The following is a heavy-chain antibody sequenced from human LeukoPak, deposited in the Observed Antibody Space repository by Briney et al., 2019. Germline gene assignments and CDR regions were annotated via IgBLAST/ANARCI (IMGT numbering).Heavy chain of an antibody. CDR1: GFTFASYA. V-gene: IGHV3-23*01. CDR2: ITGSGGAT. CDR3: ARYSLLSAAVDY. J-gene: IGHJ4*02. Sequence: PGGSLRLSCAASGFTFASYAMNWVRQAPGKGLEWVSAITGSGGATYYADSVKGRFTISRDNSKNTLYLQMNSLRAEDTAVYYCARYSLLSAAVDYWGQGTLVTVSS. D-gene: IGHD6-13*01.